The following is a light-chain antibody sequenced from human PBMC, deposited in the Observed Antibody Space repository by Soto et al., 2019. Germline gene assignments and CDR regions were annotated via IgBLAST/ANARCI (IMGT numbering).Light chain of an antibody. CDR3: QQRNSWPPTFT. V-gene: IGKV3-11*01. CDR2: DAS. Sequence: EIVLTQSPATLSLSPGERATLSCRASQSVSSYLAWYQQKPGQAPRLLIYDASNRATGIPARFSGSGSGTDFTHTIRSLEPEDFEVYYCQQRNSWPPTFTFGQGTRLEIK. CDR1: QSVSSY. J-gene: IGKJ5*01.